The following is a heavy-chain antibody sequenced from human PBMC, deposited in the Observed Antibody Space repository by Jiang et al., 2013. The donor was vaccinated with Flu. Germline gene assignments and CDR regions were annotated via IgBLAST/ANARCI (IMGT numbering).Heavy chain of an antibody. V-gene: IGHV4-39*07. CDR1: GASISSSTYY. D-gene: IGHD1-26*01. J-gene: IGHJ4*02. CDR3: ARQMKEQLDN. CDR2: IYHIGTT. Sequence: GSGLVKPSETLSLTCTVSGASISSSTYYWGWVRQPPGKGLEWIGSIYHIGTTYHNPSLKSRVTISMDTSKNQFSLNLTSVTAADTAVYYCARQMKEQLDNWGQGTLVTVSS.